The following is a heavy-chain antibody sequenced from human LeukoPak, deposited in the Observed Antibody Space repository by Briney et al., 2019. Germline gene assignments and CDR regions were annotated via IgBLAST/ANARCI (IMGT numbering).Heavy chain of an antibody. J-gene: IGHJ4*02. V-gene: IGHV4-59*01. CDR2: IYYSGST. Sequence: SETLSLTCTDSGGSISSYYWSWIRQPPGKGLKWIGYIYYSGSTNYNPSLKSRVTISVDTSKNQFSLKLSSVTAADTAVYYCAREGGDSSGLDYWGQGTLVTVSS. D-gene: IGHD3-22*01. CDR3: AREGGDSSGLDY. CDR1: GGSISSYY.